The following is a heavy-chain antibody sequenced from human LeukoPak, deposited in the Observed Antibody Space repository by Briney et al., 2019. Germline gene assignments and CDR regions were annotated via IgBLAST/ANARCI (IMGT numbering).Heavy chain of an antibody. Sequence: GGSLRLSCAASGFTFSSYWMYWLRQAPGKGLEWVSAISGSGDSTYYADSVKGRFTISRDNSKNTLYLQMNSLRAEDTAVYYCAKDPHVLRFLEWLSAFDYWGQGTLVTVSS. D-gene: IGHD3-3*01. V-gene: IGHV3-23*01. CDR3: AKDPHVLRFLEWLSAFDY. CDR2: ISGSGDST. J-gene: IGHJ4*02. CDR1: GFTFSSYW.